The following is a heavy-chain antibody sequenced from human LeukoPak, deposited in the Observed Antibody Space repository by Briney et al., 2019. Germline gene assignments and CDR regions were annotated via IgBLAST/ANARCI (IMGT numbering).Heavy chain of an antibody. V-gene: IGHV3-23*01. CDR2: ISGSGGST. D-gene: IGHD1-26*01. CDR3: AKQAIVGATWFDY. CDR1: GFTFSSYA. Sequence: GGSLRLSCAASGFTFSSYAMSWVRQAPGKGLEWVSAISGSGGSTYYADSVKGRCTISRDNSKKTLYLQMNSLSAEDAAVYYCAKQAIVGATWFDYWGQGTLVTVSS. J-gene: IGHJ4*02.